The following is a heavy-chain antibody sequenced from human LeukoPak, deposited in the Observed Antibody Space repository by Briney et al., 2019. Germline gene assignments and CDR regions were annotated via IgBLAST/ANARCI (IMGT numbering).Heavy chain of an antibody. CDR3: ARVQARWLQPIDY. D-gene: IGHD5-24*01. V-gene: IGHV3-72*01. Sequence: PGGSLRLSCAASGFTFSDHYMDWVRQAPGKGLEWVGRTRNKANSYTTEYAASVKVRFTISRDDSKNSLYLQMNSLKTEDTAVYYCARVQARWLQPIDYWGQGTLVTVSS. CDR1: GFTFSDHY. J-gene: IGHJ4*02. CDR2: TRNKANSYTT.